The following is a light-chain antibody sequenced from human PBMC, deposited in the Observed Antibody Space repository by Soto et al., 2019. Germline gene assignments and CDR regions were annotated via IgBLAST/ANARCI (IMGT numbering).Light chain of an antibody. CDR3: CSYAGTL. CDR1: SSDVGSYNL. Sequence: QSALTQPASVSGSPGQSITISCTGTSSDVGSYNLVSWYQQHPGKAPKLMIYEGSKRPSGVSNRFSGSKSGNTASLTISGLQAEDEADYYCCSYAGTLFGGETKVTVL. J-gene: IGLJ2*01. CDR2: EGS. V-gene: IGLV2-23*01.